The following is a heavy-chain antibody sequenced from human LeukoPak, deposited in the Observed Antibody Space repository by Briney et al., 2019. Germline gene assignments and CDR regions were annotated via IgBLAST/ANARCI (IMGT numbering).Heavy chain of an antibody. CDR1: GFTFSSYG. D-gene: IGHD3-22*01. Sequence: GGSLRLSCAASGFTFSSYGVQWVRRAPGKGVVGVAVISYDGSNKYYTDSVKGRFTISRDNSKNSLSLQMNSKRAEDTAVYYCANDPAGSSVYYYDYFDYWGQGPLVTVSS. CDR2: ISYDGSNK. CDR3: ANDPAGSSVYYYDYFDY. J-gene: IGHJ4*02. V-gene: IGHV3-30*18.